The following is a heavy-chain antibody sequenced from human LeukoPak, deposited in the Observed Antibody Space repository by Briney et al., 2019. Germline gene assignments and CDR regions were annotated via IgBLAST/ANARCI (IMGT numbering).Heavy chain of an antibody. CDR1: GFTFSSYA. CDR3: AKETGSGTYDSYFYGMDV. CDR2: IRNDGSNK. V-gene: IGHV3-30*02. Sequence: GGSLRLSCAVSGFTFSSYAMHWVRQAPGKGLEWVAFIRNDGSNKYYADSVKGRITISRDNSKNTLYLQMNSLRAEDTAVYYCAKETGSGTYDSYFYGMDVWGQGTTVTVSS. J-gene: IGHJ6*02. D-gene: IGHD3-10*01.